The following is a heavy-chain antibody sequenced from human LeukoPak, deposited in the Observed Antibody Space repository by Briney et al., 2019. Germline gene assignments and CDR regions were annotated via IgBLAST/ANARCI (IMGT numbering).Heavy chain of an antibody. CDR3: ARERPLEWFRGLFDY. CDR2: ISSSGSTI. V-gene: IGHV3-48*03. CDR1: GFTFSSYE. Sequence: PGGSLGLSCAASGFTFSSYEMNWVRQAPGKGLEWVSYISSSGSTIYYADSVKGRFTISRDNAKNSLYLQMNSLRAEDTAVYYCARERPLEWFRGLFDYWGQGTLVTVSS. J-gene: IGHJ4*02. D-gene: IGHD3-3*01.